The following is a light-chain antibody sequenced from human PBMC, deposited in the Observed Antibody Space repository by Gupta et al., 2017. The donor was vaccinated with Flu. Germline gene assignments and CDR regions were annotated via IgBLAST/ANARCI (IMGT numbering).Light chain of an antibody. V-gene: IGLV6-57*01. CDR2: DEN. CDR3: QSYDSSNHWV. J-gene: IGLJ3*02. Sequence: VTISCTRSSGSIASNYVQWYQQRPGSSPTTVILDENQRPSGVPDRFSCSIDCSSNSALLSISGLKTEDDAYYYCQSYDSSNHWVFGGGTKLTVL. CDR1: SGSIASNY.